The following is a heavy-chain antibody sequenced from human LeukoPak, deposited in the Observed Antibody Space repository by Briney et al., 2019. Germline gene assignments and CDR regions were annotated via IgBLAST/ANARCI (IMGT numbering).Heavy chain of an antibody. V-gene: IGHV3-7*01. CDR3: ARDRRNYYDSSGYYDY. D-gene: IGHD3-22*01. CDR1: GFTFSSSW. CDR2: IKQDGSEK. J-gene: IGHJ4*02. Sequence: GGSLRLSCAPSGFTFSSSWMSWVRQAPGKGLGWVANIKQDGSEKYYVDSVKGRFTISRDNAKNSLYLQMNSLRAEDTAVYYCARDRRNYYDSSGYYDYWGQGTLVTVSS.